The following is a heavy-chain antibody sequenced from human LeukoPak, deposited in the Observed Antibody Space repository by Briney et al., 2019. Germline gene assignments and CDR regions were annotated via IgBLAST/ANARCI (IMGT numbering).Heavy chain of an antibody. CDR3: AAIAAAGPRPFDY. D-gene: IGHD6-13*01. CDR1: GGSISSYY. J-gene: IGHJ4*02. V-gene: IGHV4-59*08. CDR2: IYYSGST. Sequence: SETLSLTCTVSGGSISSYYWSWIRQPPGKGLEWIGYIYYSGSTNYNPSLKSRVTISVDTSKNQFSLKLSSVTAADTAVYYCAAIAAAGPRPFDYWGQGTLVTVSS.